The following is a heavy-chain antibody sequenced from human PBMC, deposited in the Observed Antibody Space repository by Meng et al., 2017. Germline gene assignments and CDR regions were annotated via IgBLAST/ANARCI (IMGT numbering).Heavy chain of an antibody. CDR1: GFTFDDYA. D-gene: IGHD1-26*01. CDR3: AKDEGGSYYGIEY. J-gene: IGHJ4*02. CDR2: ISWDGGST. V-gene: IGHV3-43D*03. Sequence: GESLKISCAASGFTFDDYAMHWVRQAPGKGLEWVSLISWDGGSTYYADSVKGRFTISRDNSKNSLYLQMNSLRAEDTALYYCAKDEGGSYYGIEYWGLGTLVTVSS.